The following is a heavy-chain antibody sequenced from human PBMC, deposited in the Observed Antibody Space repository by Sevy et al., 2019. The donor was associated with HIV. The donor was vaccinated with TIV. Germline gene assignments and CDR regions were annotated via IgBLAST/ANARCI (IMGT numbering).Heavy chain of an antibody. D-gene: IGHD4-17*01. CDR3: ARERRNYGGQYFDF. CDR2: ISSSSSYT. CDR1: GFTFSDYY. Sequence: GGSLRLSCAASGFTFSDYYMSWIRQAPGKGLEWVSYISSSSSYTNYADSVKGRFTISRDNAKNSLYLQMNSLRAEDTAVYYCARERRNYGGQYFDFWGQGTLVTVSS. J-gene: IGHJ4*02. V-gene: IGHV3-11*06.